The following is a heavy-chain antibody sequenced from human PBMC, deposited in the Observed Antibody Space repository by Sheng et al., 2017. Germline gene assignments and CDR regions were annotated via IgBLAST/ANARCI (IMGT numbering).Heavy chain of an antibody. CDR1: GGSISSSSYY. Sequence: QLQLQESGPGLVKPSETLSLTCTVSGGSISSSSYYWGWIRQPPGKGLEWIGSIYYSGSTYYNPSLKSRVTISVDTSKNQFSLKLSSVTAADTAVYYCAGRYCTNGVCYTEDAFDYLGPRGQVVTVSS. J-gene: IGHJ3*02. V-gene: IGHV4-39*07. D-gene: IGHD2-8*01. CDR3: AGRYCTNGVCYTEDAFDY. CDR2: IYYSGST.